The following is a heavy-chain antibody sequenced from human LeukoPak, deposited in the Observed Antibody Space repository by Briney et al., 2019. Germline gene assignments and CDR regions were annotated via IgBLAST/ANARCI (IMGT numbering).Heavy chain of an antibody. CDR1: GFTFSTYA. V-gene: IGHV3-23*01. Sequence: PGGSLRLSCAASGFTFSTYAMSWVRQAPGKGLEWVSTISAGGGSTYYADSVKGRFTISRDNSKYTLYLQMNSLRAEDTAVYYCAKGDLGSGVSWDQGTLVTVSS. CDR3: AKGDLGSGVS. J-gene: IGHJ4*02. CDR2: ISAGGGST. D-gene: IGHD2-8*01.